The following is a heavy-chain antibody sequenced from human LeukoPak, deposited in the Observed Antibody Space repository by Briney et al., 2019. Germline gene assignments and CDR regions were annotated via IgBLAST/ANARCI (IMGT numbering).Heavy chain of an antibody. D-gene: IGHD2-2*01. J-gene: IGHJ4*02. Sequence: PGGSLRLSCAASGFTFSSYWMHWVRQAPGKGLVWVSRINTDGSSTSYADSVKGRFTISRDNAKNTLYLQMNSLRAEDTAVYYCARDPAAYCSSTSCNLGPFDYWGQGTLVTVSS. CDR1: GFTFSSYW. V-gene: IGHV3-74*01. CDR2: INTDGSST. CDR3: ARDPAAYCSSTSCNLGPFDY.